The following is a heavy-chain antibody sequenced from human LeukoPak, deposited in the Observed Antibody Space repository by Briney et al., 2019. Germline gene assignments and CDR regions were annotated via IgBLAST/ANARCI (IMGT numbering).Heavy chain of an antibody. V-gene: IGHV1-8*01. CDR1: GYTFTSYD. CDR2: MNPNSGNT. CDR3: ARGPYPYSSSWYYYYYGMDV. Sequence: ASVMVSCKASGYTFTSYDINRVRQATGQVLEWMGWMNPNSGNTGYAQKFQGRVTMTRNTSISTAYMELSSLRSEDTAVYYCARGPYPYSSSWYYYYYGMDVWGQGTTVTVSS. J-gene: IGHJ6*02. D-gene: IGHD6-13*01.